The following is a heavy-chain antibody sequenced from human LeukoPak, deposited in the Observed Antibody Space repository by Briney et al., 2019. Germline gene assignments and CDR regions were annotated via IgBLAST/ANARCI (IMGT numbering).Heavy chain of an antibody. V-gene: IGHV4-30-4*01. J-gene: IGHJ4*02. CDR1: GGSISSGDYY. Sequence: PSETLSLTCTVSGGSISSGDYYWSWIRQPPGKGLEWIGYIYYSGSTYYNPSLKSRVTVSVDTSKNQFSLKLSSVTAADTAVYYCARVYCSGGSCYFDYWGQGTLVTVSS. CDR3: ARVYCSGGSCYFDY. D-gene: IGHD2-15*01. CDR2: IYYSGST.